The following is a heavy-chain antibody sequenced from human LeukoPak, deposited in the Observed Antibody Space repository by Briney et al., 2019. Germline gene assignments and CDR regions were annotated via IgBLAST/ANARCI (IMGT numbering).Heavy chain of an antibody. V-gene: IGHV3-43*01. Sequence: GGSLRLSCAASGFTFDDYTMHWVRQAPGKGLEWVSLISWDGGSTYYADSVKGRFTISRDNSKNTLYLQMNSLRADDTAVYYCAKTGSRAQGGLDYWGQGTLVTVSS. CDR1: GFTFDDYT. CDR3: AKTGSRAQGGLDY. J-gene: IGHJ4*02. CDR2: ISWDGGST. D-gene: IGHD3-10*01.